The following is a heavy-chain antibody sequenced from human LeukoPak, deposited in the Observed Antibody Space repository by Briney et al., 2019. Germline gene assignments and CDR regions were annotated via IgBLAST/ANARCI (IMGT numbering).Heavy chain of an antibody. Sequence: PGGSLRLSCAASGFTFSSYSMNWVRQAPGKGLEWVSSISSSSSYIYYADSVKGRFTISRDNAKNSLYLQMNSLRAEDTAVYYCARIVVPAAYYYYYYMGVWGKGTTVTVSS. D-gene: IGHD2-2*01. CDR2: ISSSSSYI. J-gene: IGHJ6*03. CDR1: GFTFSSYS. V-gene: IGHV3-21*01. CDR3: ARIVVPAAYYYYYYMGV.